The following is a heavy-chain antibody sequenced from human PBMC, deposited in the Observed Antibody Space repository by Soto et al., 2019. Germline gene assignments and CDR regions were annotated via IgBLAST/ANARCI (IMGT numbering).Heavy chain of an antibody. Sequence: QVQLVESGGGVVQPGRSLRLSCAASGFTFSSYGMHWVRQAPGKGLEWVAVISSDGSNKYYANSVKGRFTISRDNSKNTLYLQMNSLRAEDTAVYYCAKGGPIYWGQGTLVTVSS. CDR3: AKGGPIY. CDR1: GFTFSSYG. V-gene: IGHV3-30*18. D-gene: IGHD1-26*01. J-gene: IGHJ4*02. CDR2: ISSDGSNK.